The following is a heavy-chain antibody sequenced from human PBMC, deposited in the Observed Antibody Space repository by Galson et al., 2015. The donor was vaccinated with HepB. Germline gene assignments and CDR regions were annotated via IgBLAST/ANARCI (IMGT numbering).Heavy chain of an antibody. D-gene: IGHD5-12*01. CDR3: ATRSYSGTTEGV. CDR2: ISGSGGST. CDR1: GFTFSSYA. J-gene: IGHJ3*01. V-gene: IGHV3-23*01. Sequence: SLRLSCAASGFTFSSYAMSWVRQAPGKGLEWVSAISGSGGSTYYADSVKGRFTISRDNSKNTLYLQMNSLRAEDTAVYYCATRSYSGTTEGVWGQGTMVTVSS.